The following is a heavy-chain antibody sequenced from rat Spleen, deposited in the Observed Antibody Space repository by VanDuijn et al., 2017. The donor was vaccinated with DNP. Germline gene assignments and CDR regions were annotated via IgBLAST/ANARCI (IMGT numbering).Heavy chain of an antibody. CDR3: ARLILRVWGAMDA. V-gene: IGHV5-25*01. CDR1: GFIFSNYD. D-gene: IGHD1-7*01. CDR2: ISTSGGST. J-gene: IGHJ4*01. Sequence: EVQLVESRGGLMQPGRSLKLSCAASGFIFSNYDMAWVRQAPTKGLEWVASISTSGGSTYYRDSVKGRFTVSRDNAKSTLYLQMDSLRSEDTATYYCARLILRVWGAMDAWGQGTSVTVSS.